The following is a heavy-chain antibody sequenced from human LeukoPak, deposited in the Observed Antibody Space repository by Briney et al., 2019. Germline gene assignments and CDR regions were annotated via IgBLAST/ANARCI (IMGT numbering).Heavy chain of an antibody. CDR3: ARVMMRYSSSWYGPLRNYYYYMDV. V-gene: IGHV3-48*03. CDR1: GFTFSSYE. J-gene: IGHJ6*03. CDR2: ISSSGSTI. D-gene: IGHD6-13*01. Sequence: RSGGSLRLSCAASGFTFSSYEMNWVRQAPGKGLEWVSYISSSGSTIYYADSVKGRFTISRDNAKNSLYLQMNSLRAEDTAVYYCARVMMRYSSSWYGPLRNYYYYMDVWGKGTTVTVSS.